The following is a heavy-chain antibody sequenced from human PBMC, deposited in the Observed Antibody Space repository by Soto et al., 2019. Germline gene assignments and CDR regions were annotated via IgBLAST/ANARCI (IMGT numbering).Heavy chain of an antibody. CDR1: GFTFNMFS. J-gene: IGHJ6*02. Sequence: PGGSLRLSCAASGFTFNMFSINWVRQAPGKGLEWVSYISSDGTYRNYADSVKGRFTISRDNGDNSLYLQVNSLRAEDTAVYFCARDRAWTRFGMDVWGQGTTVTVSS. D-gene: IGHD5-12*01. CDR3: ARDRAWTRFGMDV. V-gene: IGHV3-21*01. CDR2: ISSDGTYR.